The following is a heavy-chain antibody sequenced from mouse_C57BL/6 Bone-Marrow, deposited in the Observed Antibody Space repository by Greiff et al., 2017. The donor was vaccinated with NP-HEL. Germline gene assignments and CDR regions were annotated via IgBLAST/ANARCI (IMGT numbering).Heavy chain of an antibody. Sequence: QVQLQQSGAELVRPGTSVKVSCKASGYAFTNYLIEWVKQRPGQGLEWIGVINPGSGGTNYNEKFKGKATLTADKSSSTDYMQLSSLTSEDSAVYFCTRSITTVVATGCWGKGATLTVAS. J-gene: IGHJ2*01. CDR3: TRSITTVVATGC. CDR1: GYAFTNYL. D-gene: IGHD1-1*01. CDR2: INPGSGGT. V-gene: IGHV1-54*01.